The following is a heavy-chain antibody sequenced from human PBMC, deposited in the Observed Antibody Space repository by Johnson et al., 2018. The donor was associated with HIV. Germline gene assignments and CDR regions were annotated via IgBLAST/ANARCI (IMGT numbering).Heavy chain of an antibody. D-gene: IGHD5-18*01. Sequence: QVQLVESGGGLVKPGGSLRLSCAASGFIFSDYYLTWIRQAPGKGLEWISYISNSASAIYYADSVKGRFTISRDNAKKSLYLQMNSLRVDDTAVYYCARDRVDTAMVVNAFDIWGQGTMVTVSS. V-gene: IGHV3-11*04. CDR1: GFIFSDYY. CDR2: ISNSASAI. CDR3: ARDRVDTAMVVNAFDI. J-gene: IGHJ3*02.